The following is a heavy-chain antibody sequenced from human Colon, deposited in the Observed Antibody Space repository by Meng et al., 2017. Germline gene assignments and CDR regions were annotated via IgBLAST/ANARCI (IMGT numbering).Heavy chain of an antibody. Sequence: QPQLQESGPGRVKPSEALSLTCSVSGGSISTSGYYWGWIRQPPGKGLEWIGSIGHSGITYYTPSLKSRVTVSIDTSKSQFSLKLTSVTAADTAVYYCVRSSGWVRTGFDPWGQGTLVTVSS. CDR3: VRSSGWVRTGFDP. CDR2: IGHSGIT. J-gene: IGHJ5*02. D-gene: IGHD6-19*01. V-gene: IGHV4-39*01. CDR1: GGSISTSGYY.